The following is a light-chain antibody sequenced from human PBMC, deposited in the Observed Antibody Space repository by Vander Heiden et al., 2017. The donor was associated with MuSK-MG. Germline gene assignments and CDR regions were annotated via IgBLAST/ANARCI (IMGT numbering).Light chain of an antibody. CDR2: DAS. Sequence: EIVLRHWPATLSLSPGERATLSCRASQSVDTYLAWFQQTPGQAPRLLIYDASTRASCTLARFSGRGSGTDFTLTICSLAPENFAVFFCQQRAAWGLTFGGGTKVE. CDR1: QSVDTY. V-gene: IGKV3-11*01. J-gene: IGKJ4*01. CDR3: QQRAAWGLT.